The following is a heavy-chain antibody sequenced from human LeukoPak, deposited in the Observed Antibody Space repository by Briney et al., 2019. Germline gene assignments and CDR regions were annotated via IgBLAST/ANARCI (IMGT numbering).Heavy chain of an antibody. Sequence: GVSLRLSCAASGFTFNSYNMNWVRQAPGKGLEWVSYISSSSSTIYYADSVKGRFTISRDSAKTSLFLQMNSLRDEDTAVYYCARACSSSSGRDAFDSWGLGTLVTVSS. CDR2: ISSSSSTI. D-gene: IGHD6-6*01. CDR3: ARACSSSSGRDAFDS. V-gene: IGHV3-48*02. J-gene: IGHJ3*02. CDR1: GFTFNSYN.